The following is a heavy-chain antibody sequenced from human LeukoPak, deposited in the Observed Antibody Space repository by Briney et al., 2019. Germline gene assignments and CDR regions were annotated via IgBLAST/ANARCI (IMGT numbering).Heavy chain of an antibody. V-gene: IGHV4-59*01. CDR2: IYYSGST. CDR1: GGSISSYY. J-gene: IGHJ6*03. D-gene: IGHD6-19*01. Sequence: SETLSLTCTVSGGSISSYYWRWIRQPPGKGLEWIGYIYYSGSTNYNPSLKSRVTISVDTSKNQFSLKLSSVTAADTAVYYCARAVTVASYYYYMDVWGKGTTVTVSS. CDR3: ARAVTVASYYYYMDV.